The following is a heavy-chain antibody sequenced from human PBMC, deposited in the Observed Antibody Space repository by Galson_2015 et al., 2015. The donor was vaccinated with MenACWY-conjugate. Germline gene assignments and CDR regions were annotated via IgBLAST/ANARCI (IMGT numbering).Heavy chain of an antibody. CDR3: ARWNGDHFDS. Sequence: ETLSLTCAVSGASVSSSSYYWGWIRQPPGKGLEWIGTFYDSASTYYNPSLKSRVTISVDTSKNQFSLKLSSVTAADTAVFFCARWNGDHFDSWGQGTLVTVSS. D-gene: IGHD4-17*01. CDR2: FYDSAST. J-gene: IGHJ4*02. V-gene: IGHV4-39*01. CDR1: GASVSSSSYY.